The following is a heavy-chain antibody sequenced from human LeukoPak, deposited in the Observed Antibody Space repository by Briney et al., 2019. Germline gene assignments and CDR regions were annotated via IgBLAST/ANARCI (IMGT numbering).Heavy chain of an antibody. CDR3: ARGRILVPAAKGPYYYGMDV. CDR2: INHSGST. CDR1: GGSFSGYY. J-gene: IGHJ6*02. V-gene: IGHV4-34*01. D-gene: IGHD2-2*01. Sequence: SETLSLTCAVYGGSFSGYYWSWIRQPPGKGLEWIGEINHSGSTNYNPSLKSRVTISVDTSKNQFSLKLSSVTAADTAVYYCARGRILVPAAKGPYYYGMDVWGQGTTVTVSS.